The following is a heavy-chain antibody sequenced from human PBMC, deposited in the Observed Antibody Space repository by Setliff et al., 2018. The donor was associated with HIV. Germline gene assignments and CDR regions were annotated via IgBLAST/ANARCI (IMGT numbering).Heavy chain of an antibody. J-gene: IGHJ3*02. D-gene: IGHD2-15*01. Sequence: ASVKVSCKASGYTFTGYYINWVRRAPGQGLVWMGRINPNSGDTNYTQSFQGRVTMTRDRSINTAYLELSSLKSDDTAVYYCARDKDGFDIWGQGTMVTVSS. CDR3: ARDKDGFDI. V-gene: IGHV1-2*06. CDR2: INPNSGDT. CDR1: GYTFTGYY.